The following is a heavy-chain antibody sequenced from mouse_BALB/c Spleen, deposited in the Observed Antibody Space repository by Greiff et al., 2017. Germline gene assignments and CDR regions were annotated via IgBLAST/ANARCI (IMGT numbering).Heavy chain of an antibody. D-gene: IGHD1-1*01. CDR2: ISSGGSYT. V-gene: IGHV5-6*01. Sequence: EVQGVESGGDLVKPGGSLKLSCAASGFTFSSYGMSWVRQTPDKRLEWVATISSGGSYTYYPDSVKGRFTISRDNAKNTLYLQMSSLKSEDTAMYYCARHEDYYGTGFAYWGQGTLVTVSA. CDR3: ARHEDYYGTGFAY. J-gene: IGHJ3*01. CDR1: GFTFSSYG.